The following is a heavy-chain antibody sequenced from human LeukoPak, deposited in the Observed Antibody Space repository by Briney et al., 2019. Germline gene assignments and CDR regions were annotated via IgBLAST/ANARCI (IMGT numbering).Heavy chain of an antibody. D-gene: IGHD6-19*01. Sequence: GGTLRLSCAASGFTFSSYGMSWVRQAPGKGLEWVANIKQDGSEKYYLDPLEGRFTISRDNAKNSVYLQINRLRAEDTAVYYCARRGTIAVPVFWFDPWGQGTLVIVSS. J-gene: IGHJ5*02. V-gene: IGHV3-7*01. CDR3: ARRGTIAVPVFWFDP. CDR2: IKQDGSEK. CDR1: GFTFSSYG.